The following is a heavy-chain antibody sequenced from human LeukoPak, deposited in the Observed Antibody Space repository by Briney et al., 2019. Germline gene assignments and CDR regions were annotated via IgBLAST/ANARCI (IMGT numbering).Heavy chain of an antibody. V-gene: IGHV1-3*01. CDR3: ARVSQQLAWYYFDY. CDR1: GYTFTSYA. D-gene: IGHD6-13*01. Sequence: ASVKVSCKASGYTFTSYAMHWERQAPGQRLEWMGWINAGNGNTKYSQKFQGRVTITRDTSASTAYMELSSLRSEDTAVYYCARVSQQLAWYYFDYWGQGTLVTVSS. CDR2: INAGNGNT. J-gene: IGHJ4*02.